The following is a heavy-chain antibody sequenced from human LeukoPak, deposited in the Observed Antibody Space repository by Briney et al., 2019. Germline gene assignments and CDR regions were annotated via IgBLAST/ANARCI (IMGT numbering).Heavy chain of an antibody. CDR1: GFTFSSYS. Sequence: GGSLRLYCAASGFTFSSYSMNWVRQAPGKGLEWVSSISSSSSYIYYAGSVKGRFTISRDNAKNSLYLQMNSLRAEDTAVYNCARVDTAPDYWGQGTLVTVSS. CDR3: ARVDTAPDY. J-gene: IGHJ4*02. V-gene: IGHV3-21*01. CDR2: ISSSSSYI. D-gene: IGHD5-18*01.